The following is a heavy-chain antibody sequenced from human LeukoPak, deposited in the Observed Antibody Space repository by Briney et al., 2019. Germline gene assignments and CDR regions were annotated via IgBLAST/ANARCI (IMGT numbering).Heavy chain of an antibody. D-gene: IGHD2-2*01. J-gene: IGHJ5*02. V-gene: IGHV4-34*01. Sequence: PAETLSLTCAVYGRSFSRYYWRWIRQPPGKGLEWGGDINHSGSTNYNPSLKSRVTISVDTSKNQFSLKLSSVTAADTAVYYCARGRDIVVVLGWFVPWGQGALVTVPS. CDR1: GRSFSRYY. CDR2: INHSGST. CDR3: ARGRDIVVVLGWFVP.